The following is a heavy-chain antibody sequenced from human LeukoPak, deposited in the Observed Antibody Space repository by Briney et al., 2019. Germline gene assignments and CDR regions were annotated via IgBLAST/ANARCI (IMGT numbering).Heavy chain of an antibody. V-gene: IGHV4-59*01. D-gene: IGHD2-21*02. Sequence: PSETLSLTCTVSGGSISSYYWSWIRQPPGKGLEWIGYIYYSGSANYNPSLKSRVTISVDTSKNQFSLKLSSVTAADTAVYYCAREYCGGDCFHDYWGQGTLVTVSS. CDR2: IYYSGSA. CDR3: AREYCGGDCFHDY. J-gene: IGHJ4*02. CDR1: GGSISSYY.